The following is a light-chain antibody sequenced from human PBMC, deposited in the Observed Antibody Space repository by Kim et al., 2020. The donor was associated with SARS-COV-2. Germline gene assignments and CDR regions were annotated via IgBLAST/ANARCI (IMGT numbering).Light chain of an antibody. V-gene: IGKV1-5*01. J-gene: IGKJ4*01. CDR2: DAS. Sequence: DIQMTQTPSTLSASVGDTVTITCRASQSIRNWLAWYQQKPGKAPNLLIYDASNLETGVPSRFSGSGSGTEFTLTISSLQPGDVATYYCQQYNLYAPLTFGGGTKLEI. CDR3: QQYNLYAPLT. CDR1: QSIRNW.